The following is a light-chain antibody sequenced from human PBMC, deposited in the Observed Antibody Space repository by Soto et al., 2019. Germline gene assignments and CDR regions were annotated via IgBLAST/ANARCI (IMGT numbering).Light chain of an antibody. CDR2: GAS. Sequence: EIVLTQSPGTLSLSPGERATLSCRASQSVSSSYLAWYQQKPGQAPRLLIYGASSRATGIPDRFSGSGSGTDFTLTISRLEPEDFAVYYCRQYGSSPPITFGQGKRLEIK. CDR3: RQYGSSPPIT. CDR1: QSVSSSY. V-gene: IGKV3-20*01. J-gene: IGKJ5*01.